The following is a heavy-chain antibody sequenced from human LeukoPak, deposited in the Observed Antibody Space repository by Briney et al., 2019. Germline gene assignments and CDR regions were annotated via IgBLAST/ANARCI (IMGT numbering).Heavy chain of an antibody. CDR2: IRGRSSHV. J-gene: IGHJ1*01. V-gene: IGHV3-21*01. CDR3: GRAFPPLRTSSAGDL. Sequence: PGGSLRLSCSASGFSYCDYFLHWVRQAPEKGLDRVSAIRGRSSHVYYGESVKGRFTISRDNGKNSLYLQLDSLGVEDTAVFYCGRAFPPLRTSSAGDLWGQGNLVTVSS. D-gene: IGHD3-16*01. CDR1: GFSYCDYF.